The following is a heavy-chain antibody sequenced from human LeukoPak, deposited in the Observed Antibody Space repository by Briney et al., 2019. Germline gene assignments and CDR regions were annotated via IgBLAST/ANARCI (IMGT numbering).Heavy chain of an antibody. CDR3: ARSSSGWYLDY. CDR2: IYYSGST. D-gene: IGHD6-19*01. Sequence: SETLSLTCTVSGGSISSYYWSWIRQPPGKGLEWIGYIYYSGSTNYNPSLKSRVTMSVDTSKNQFSLKLSSVTAADTAVYYCARSSSGWYLDYWGQGTLVTVSS. CDR1: GGSISSYY. V-gene: IGHV4-59*12. J-gene: IGHJ4*02.